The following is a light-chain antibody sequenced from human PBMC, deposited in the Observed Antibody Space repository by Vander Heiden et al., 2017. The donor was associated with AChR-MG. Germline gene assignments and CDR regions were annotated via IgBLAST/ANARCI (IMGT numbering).Light chain of an antibody. J-gene: IGKJ1*01. Sequence: DIQMTQSPSSLSAFVGDRVTITCRASQRIRNYISWYQQKPGKAPNLLIYAASSLQSGVPSRFSGSGSGTDFTLTISSLQPEDFGSYYCQQSYSFPLTFGQGTKVEIK. CDR2: AAS. V-gene: IGKV1-39*01. CDR1: QRIRNY. CDR3: QQSYSFPLT.